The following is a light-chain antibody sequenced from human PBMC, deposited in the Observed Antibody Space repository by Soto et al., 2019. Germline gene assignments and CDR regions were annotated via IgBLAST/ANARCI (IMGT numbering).Light chain of an antibody. V-gene: IGLV2-14*01. J-gene: IGLJ1*01. CDR2: EVS. CDR1: VGL. Sequence: QSALTQPASVSGSPGQSITISCTGTVGLVSWYQQHPGKVPKLIVSEVSHRPSGVSNRFSGSKSGNTASLTISGLQSEDEADYYCISYTSDDVRYVFGTGTKVTVL. CDR3: ISYTSDDVRYV.